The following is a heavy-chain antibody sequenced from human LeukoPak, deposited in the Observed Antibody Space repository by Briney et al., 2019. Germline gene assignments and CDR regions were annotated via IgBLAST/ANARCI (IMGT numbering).Heavy chain of an antibody. CDR2: ISSSGTLK. J-gene: IGHJ4*02. CDR1: GFTFSSYS. V-gene: IGHV3-21*01. CDR3: ATLGVRGAPYYFDY. D-gene: IGHD3-10*01. Sequence: GGSLRLSCAASGFTFSSYSMNWVRQAPGEGLEWVSSISSSGTLKYYADTVKGRFTLFRDNAKHSLHLQMNSLRAEDTAVYYCATLGVRGAPYYFDYWGQGTLVTVSS.